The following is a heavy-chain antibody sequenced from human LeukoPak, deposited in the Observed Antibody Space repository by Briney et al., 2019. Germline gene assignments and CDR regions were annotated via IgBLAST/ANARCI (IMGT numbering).Heavy chain of an antibody. CDR2: ISYDGSNK. CDR3: AATYYYDSSRYYLSPNDAFDI. CDR1: GFAFSSYA. D-gene: IGHD3-22*01. J-gene: IGHJ3*02. V-gene: IGHV3-30*04. Sequence: PGRSLRLSCAASGFAFSSYAMHWVRQAPGKGLEWVAVISYDGSNKYYADSVKGRFTISRDNSKNTLYLQMNSLRAEDTAVYYCAATYYYDSSRYYLSPNDAFDIWGQGTMVTVSS.